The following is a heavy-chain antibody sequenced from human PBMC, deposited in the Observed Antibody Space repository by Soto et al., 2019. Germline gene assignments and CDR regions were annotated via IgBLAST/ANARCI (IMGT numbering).Heavy chain of an antibody. CDR2: IYPDDSDT. J-gene: IGHJ5*02. D-gene: IGHD3-3*01. V-gene: IGHV5-51*01. CDR3: ARLEWLSLAAWFDP. CDR1: GDSFTNYW. Sequence: GEPLKIWCKGAGDSFTNYWIGWVRQMPGKGLEWMGMIYPDDSDTKYSPSFQGQVTFSADKSINTAYLQWSSLKASDTAIYYCARLEWLSLAAWFDPWGQGTLVTVAS.